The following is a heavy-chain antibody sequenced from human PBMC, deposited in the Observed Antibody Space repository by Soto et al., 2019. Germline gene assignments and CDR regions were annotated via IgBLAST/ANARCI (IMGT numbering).Heavy chain of an antibody. J-gene: IGHJ4*02. CDR1: GYTFTRYG. Sequence: ASVKVSCKASGYTFTRYGISWVRQAPGQGLEWMGWISAYNGNTNYAQKLQGRVTMTTDTSTSTAYMELRSLRSDDTAVYYCARYDSSGYYPGDFDYWGQGTLVTVSS. V-gene: IGHV1-18*04. CDR2: ISAYNGNT. CDR3: ARYDSSGYYPGDFDY. D-gene: IGHD3-22*01.